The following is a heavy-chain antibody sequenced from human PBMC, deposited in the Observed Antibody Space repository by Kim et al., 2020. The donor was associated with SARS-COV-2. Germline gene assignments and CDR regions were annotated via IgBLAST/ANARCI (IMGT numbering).Heavy chain of an antibody. CDR2: ISGKTNNYAT. D-gene: IGHD3-22*01. CDR1: GFTFSGSA. Sequence: GGSLRLSCATSGFTFSGSAMHWLRQASGKGLEWVGRISGKTNNYATAYAASVKGRFTISRDDSKNTAYLQMNSLKTDDTAVYYCARNSPPEDSCGPRWGQGTLVTVSS. V-gene: IGHV3-73*01. J-gene: IGHJ4*02. CDR3: ARNSPPEDSCGPR.